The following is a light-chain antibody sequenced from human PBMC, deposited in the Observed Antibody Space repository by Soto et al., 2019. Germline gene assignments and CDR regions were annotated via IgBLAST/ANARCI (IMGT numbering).Light chain of an antibody. V-gene: IGKV1-17*02. CDR2: AAS. Sequence: DIQMTPSPSSLSAYVGDTVTITCRASQGIRNDLGWYQQKQGQAPKLLIYAASSLQGGVPSRFSGSGSGTEVTLTSNNLQPEDYATYYCLQHKTCPWMFGQGTKVDI. CDR3: LQHKTCPWM. J-gene: IGKJ1*01. CDR1: QGIRND.